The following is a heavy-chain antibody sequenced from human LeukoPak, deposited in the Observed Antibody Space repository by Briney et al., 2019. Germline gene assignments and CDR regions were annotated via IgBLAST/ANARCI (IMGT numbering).Heavy chain of an antibody. D-gene: IGHD4-17*01. CDR1: GGSFSGYY. Sequence: SETLSLTCAVYGGSFSGYYWSWIRQPPGKGLEWIGEINHSGSNNYNPSLKSRVTISVDTSKNQFSLKLSSVTAADTAVYYCARGDDYGDWYFDYWGQGTLVTVSS. CDR3: ARGDDYGDWYFDY. CDR2: INHSGSN. V-gene: IGHV4-34*01. J-gene: IGHJ4*02.